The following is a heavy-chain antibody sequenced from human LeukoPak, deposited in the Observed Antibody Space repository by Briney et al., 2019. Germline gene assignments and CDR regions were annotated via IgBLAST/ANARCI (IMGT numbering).Heavy chain of an antibody. D-gene: IGHD5-24*01. CDR1: GFTFSSYA. CDR3: ARDAGYNSFDY. Sequence: VGSLRLSCAASGFTFSSYAMHWVRQAPGKGLEWVAVISYDGSNKYYADSVKGRFTISRDNSKNTLYLQMNSLRAEDTAVYYCARDAGYNSFDYWGQGTLVTVSS. V-gene: IGHV3-30*04. J-gene: IGHJ4*02. CDR2: ISYDGSNK.